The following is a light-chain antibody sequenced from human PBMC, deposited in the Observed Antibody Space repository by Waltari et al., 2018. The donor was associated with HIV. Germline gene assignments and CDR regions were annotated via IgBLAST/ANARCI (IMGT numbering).Light chain of an antibody. Sequence: QSALTQPASVSGSPGQSITTSSTGTRSDVGRYNVVPGYQQHPGKAPKLMIYEVNKRPAGVSNRFSGSKSGNTASLTISGLQAEDEADYHCCSYAGSSTHVFGTGTKVTVL. CDR3: CSYAGSSTHV. CDR1: RSDVGRYNV. J-gene: IGLJ1*01. CDR2: EVN. V-gene: IGLV2-23*02.